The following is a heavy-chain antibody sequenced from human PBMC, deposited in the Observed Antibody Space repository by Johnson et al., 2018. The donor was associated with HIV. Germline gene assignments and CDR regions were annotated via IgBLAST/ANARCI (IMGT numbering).Heavy chain of an antibody. Sequence: VQLVESGGGLVQPGGSLRLSCAASGFTFSVYWMSWVRQAPGKGLEWVANIKQDGSEKYYADSVKGRFTISRDNSRNTLYLQMNSLRAEDTAVYYCARGDSSGEAFDIWGQGTMVTVSS. J-gene: IGHJ3*02. CDR1: GFTFSVYW. CDR2: IKQDGSEK. CDR3: ARGDSSGEAFDI. V-gene: IGHV3-7*05. D-gene: IGHD3-22*01.